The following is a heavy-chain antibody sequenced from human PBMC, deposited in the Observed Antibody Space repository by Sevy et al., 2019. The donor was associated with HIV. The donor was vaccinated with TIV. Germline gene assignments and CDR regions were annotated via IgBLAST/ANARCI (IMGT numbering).Heavy chain of an antibody. CDR3: SQRSSGDRPYYYGMDV. V-gene: IGHV1-69*13. J-gene: IGHJ6*02. D-gene: IGHD3-10*01. Sequence: ASVKVSCKASGGTFSSYAISWVRQAPGQGLEWMGGIIPMFGTANYAQKFQGRVTITADESTSTAYMGLSSLRSEDTAVYYCSQRSSGDRPYYYGMDVWGHGTTVTVSS. CDR1: GGTFSSYA. CDR2: IIPMFGTA.